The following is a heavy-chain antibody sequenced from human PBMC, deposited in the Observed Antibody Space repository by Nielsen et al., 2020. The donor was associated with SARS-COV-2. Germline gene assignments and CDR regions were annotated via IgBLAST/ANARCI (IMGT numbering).Heavy chain of an antibody. D-gene: IGHD6-6*01. J-gene: IGHJ5*02. CDR3: ARQNLGDEYSSSRGWFDP. V-gene: IGHV5-51*01. Sequence: VRQMPGKGLEWMGMIYVADSDTKYSPSFQGQVTISADKSINTAYLQWSRLKASDTAMYYCARQNLGDEYSSSRGWFDPWGQGTLVTVSS. CDR2: IYVADSDT.